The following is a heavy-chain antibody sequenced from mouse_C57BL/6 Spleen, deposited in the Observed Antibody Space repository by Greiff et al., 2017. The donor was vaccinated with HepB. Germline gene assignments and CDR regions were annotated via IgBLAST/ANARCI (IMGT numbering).Heavy chain of an antibody. CDR3: ARGITTVVVPFDY. CDR1: GYTFTSYG. CDR2: IYPRSGNT. D-gene: IGHD1-1*01. Sequence: VQLVESGAELARPGASVKLSCKASGYTFTSYGISWVKQRTGQGLEWIGEIYPRSGNTYYNEKFKGKATLTADKSSSTAYMELRSLTSEDSAVYFCARGITTVVVPFDYWGQGTTLTVSS. V-gene: IGHV1-81*01. J-gene: IGHJ2*01.